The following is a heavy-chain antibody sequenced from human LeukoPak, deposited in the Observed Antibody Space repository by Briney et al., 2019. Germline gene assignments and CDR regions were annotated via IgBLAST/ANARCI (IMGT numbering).Heavy chain of an antibody. CDR1: GYSISSCYY. CDR3: ARTSYYYDSSGYSHFDY. Sequence: SETLSLTCAVSGYSISSCYYWGWIRQLPGTGLEWIGSFYHSGSTYYNPSLKSRVTLSVHRSKTQFSLKLSSVTAADTAVYYCARTSYYYDSSGYSHFDYWGQGTLVTVSS. CDR2: FYHSGST. V-gene: IGHV4-38-2*01. J-gene: IGHJ4*02. D-gene: IGHD3-22*01.